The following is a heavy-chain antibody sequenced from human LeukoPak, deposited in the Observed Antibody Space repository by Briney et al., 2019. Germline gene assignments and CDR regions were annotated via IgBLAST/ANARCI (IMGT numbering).Heavy chain of an antibody. V-gene: IGHV1-18*04. CDR1: GYTFSSYA. CDR3: AKGRRLRFLEWSSIGYFQH. Sequence: ASVKVSCKASGYTFSSYAISWVRQAPGQGLEWMGWISPYNGNTKYAQKFQGRVTMTTDTSTSTAYMELRSLRSDDTAVYYCAKGRRLRFLEWSSIGYFQHWGQGTLVAVSS. J-gene: IGHJ1*01. CDR2: ISPYNGNT. D-gene: IGHD3-3*01.